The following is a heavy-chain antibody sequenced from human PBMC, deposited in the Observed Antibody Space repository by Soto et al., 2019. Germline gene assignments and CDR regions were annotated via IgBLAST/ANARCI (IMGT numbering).Heavy chain of an antibody. CDR3: ARSIAVAGLDY. V-gene: IGHV3-30-3*01. CDR2: ISNDETKK. J-gene: IGHJ4*02. Sequence: PGGSLRLSCAASGFFFNTYAVHWVRQAPGKGLEWVAVISNDETKKYFADSVKGRVSISRDSSKNTVYLQMYSLRAEGTAVYYCARSIAVAGLDYWGPGTLVTVSS. CDR1: GFFFNTYA. D-gene: IGHD6-19*01.